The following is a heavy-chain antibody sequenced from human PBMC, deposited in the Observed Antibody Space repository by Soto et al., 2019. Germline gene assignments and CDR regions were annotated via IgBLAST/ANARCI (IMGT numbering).Heavy chain of an antibody. D-gene: IGHD2-15*01. CDR2: FYYGGST. J-gene: IGHJ4*02. CDR1: GGSISSFTYY. CDR3: ARSYCSGGSCYSDY. Sequence: PSETLSLTCSVSGGSISSFTYYWGWIRQPPGKGLEWIQSFYYGGSTYYKPSLKSRVTISVDTSKNQFSLKLSSVTAADTAVYYCARSYCSGGSCYSDYWGQGTLVTVSS. V-gene: IGHV4-39*01.